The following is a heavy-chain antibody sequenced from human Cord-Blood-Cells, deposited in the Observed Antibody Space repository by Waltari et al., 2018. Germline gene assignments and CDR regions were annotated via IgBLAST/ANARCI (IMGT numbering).Heavy chain of an antibody. Sequence: QLQLQESGPGRVKPSETLSLTCTVPGGPISSICYYWGWLRQPPGKRLGWIGSIYYSGSTYYNPSLKSRVTISVDTSKNQFSLKLSSVTAADTAVYYCATPRRAMYYYDSSGYSDYAFDIWGQGTMVTVSS. CDR1: GGPISSICYY. V-gene: IGHV4-39*01. D-gene: IGHD3-22*01. CDR2: IYYSGST. J-gene: IGHJ3*02. CDR3: ATPRRAMYYYDSSGYSDYAFDI.